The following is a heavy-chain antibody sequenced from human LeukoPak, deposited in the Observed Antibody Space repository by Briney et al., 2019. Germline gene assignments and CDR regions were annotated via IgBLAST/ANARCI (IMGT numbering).Heavy chain of an antibody. CDR2: IRYSGNT. CDR3: ARTYSSGQGAYY. J-gene: IGHJ1*01. CDR1: GDSISSSGCY. D-gene: IGHD3-22*01. V-gene: IGHV4-39*07. Sequence: SETLSLTCTVSGDSISSSGCYWAWLRQPPGKGLEWIGSIRYSGNTYYNPSLKSRVTVSVDTSKNQFSLKLSSVTAADTAVYYCARTYSSGQGAYYWGQGTLVTVSS.